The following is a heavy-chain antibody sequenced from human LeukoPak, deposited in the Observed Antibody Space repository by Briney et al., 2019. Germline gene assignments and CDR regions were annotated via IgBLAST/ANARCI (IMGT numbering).Heavy chain of an antibody. CDR2: ISGSGGST. V-gene: IGHV3-23*01. J-gene: IGHJ5*02. Sequence: LSLTCTVSGGSISSGGYYWSWVRQAPGKGLEWVSAISGSGGSTYYADSVKGRFTISRDNSKNTLYLQMNSLRAEDTAVYYCAKDLGLWFGELVWPFDPWGQGTLVTVSS. CDR3: AKDLGLWFGELVWPFDP. D-gene: IGHD3-10*01. CDR1: GGSISSGGYY.